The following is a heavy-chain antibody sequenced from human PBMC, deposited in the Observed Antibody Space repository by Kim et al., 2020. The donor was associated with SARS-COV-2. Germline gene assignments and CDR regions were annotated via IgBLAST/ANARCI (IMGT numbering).Heavy chain of an antibody. J-gene: IGHJ5*02. CDR1: GFTFNDYY. V-gene: IGHV3-11*04. CDR2: ISRNGFKV. Sequence: GGSLRLSCAASGFTFNDYYMTWIRQAPGKGLEWISYISRNGFKVEYADSVKGRFAISRDNTKNSHYLQMNSLRAEDTAVYYCAKGAKWPAPLDAWGQGALVIVSS. D-gene: IGHD5-12*01. CDR3: AKGAKWPAPLDA.